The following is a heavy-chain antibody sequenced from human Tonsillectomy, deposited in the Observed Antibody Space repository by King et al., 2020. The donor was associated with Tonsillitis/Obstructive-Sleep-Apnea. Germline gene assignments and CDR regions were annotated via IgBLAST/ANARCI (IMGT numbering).Heavy chain of an antibody. Sequence: LQLQESGPGLVKPAETLSLTCTVSGGSISSSSYYWGWIRQPPGKGLEWIGSIYYTGSTYYNPSLKSRVTISVDTSKNQFPLKLSSVTAADAAVFYGAGGAGGYWGQGTLVTVSS. J-gene: IGHJ4*02. V-gene: IGHV4-39*01. CDR3: AGGAGGY. CDR2: IYYTGST. CDR1: GGSISSSSYY. D-gene: IGHD3-10*01.